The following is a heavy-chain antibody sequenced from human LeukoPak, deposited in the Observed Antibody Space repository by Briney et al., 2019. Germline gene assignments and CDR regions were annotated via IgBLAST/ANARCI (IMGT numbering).Heavy chain of an antibody. V-gene: IGHV1-2*02. CDR2: INPNSGGT. Sequence: VASVKVSCKASGYTFTGYYMHWVRQAPGQGLEWMGWINPNSGGTYYAQKFQGRVTMTRDTSISSAYMELSGLRSDDTAVYYCARVWPCTNGVCPDVFEYWGQGTLVTVSS. J-gene: IGHJ4*02. CDR1: GYTFTGYY. D-gene: IGHD2-8*01. CDR3: ARVWPCTNGVCPDVFEY.